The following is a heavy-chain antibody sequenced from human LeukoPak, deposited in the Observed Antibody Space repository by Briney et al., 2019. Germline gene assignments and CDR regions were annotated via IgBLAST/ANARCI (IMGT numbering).Heavy chain of an antibody. V-gene: IGHV3-23*01. CDR3: ARDRRYFYNSSGYLDV. D-gene: IGHD3-22*01. Sequence: AGGSLRLSCAASGFTFSSYAMSWVRQAPGKGLEWVSAISGSGGSTYYADSVKGRFTISRDNSKNTLYLQMNSLRVEDTAVYYCARDRRYFYNSSGYLDVWGQGTTVTVTS. CDR1: GFTFSSYA. CDR2: ISGSGGST. J-gene: IGHJ6*02.